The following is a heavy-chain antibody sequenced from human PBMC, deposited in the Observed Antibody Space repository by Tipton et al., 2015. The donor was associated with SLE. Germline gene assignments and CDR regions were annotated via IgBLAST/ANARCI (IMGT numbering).Heavy chain of an antibody. CDR1: GGSISGSS. CDR3: ARDEYRYDTTGYHLLGHFDF. CDR2: VYYTGNT. D-gene: IGHD3-22*01. Sequence: TLSLTCTVSGGSISGSSWSWIRQPPGKGLEWVGTVYYTGNTFYNPSLKSRVTISVDTSKNQFSLNLSSVTAADTAVYYCARDEYRYDTTGYHLLGHFDFWGQGTLVTVSS. J-gene: IGHJ4*02. V-gene: IGHV4-59*12.